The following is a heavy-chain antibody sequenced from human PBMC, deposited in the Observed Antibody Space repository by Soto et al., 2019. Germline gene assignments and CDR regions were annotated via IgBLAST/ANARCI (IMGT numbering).Heavy chain of an antibody. CDR2: IYYSGST. CDR1: GGSISSYY. Sequence: SETLSLTCTVSGGSISSYYWSWIRQPPGKGLEWIGYIYYSGSTNYNPSLKSRVTISVDTSKNQFSLKLSSVTAADTAVYYCARHLHLDQQLADYYYYGMDFWGQGATVTVAS. V-gene: IGHV4-59*08. D-gene: IGHD6-13*01. CDR3: ARHLHLDQQLADYYYYGMDF. J-gene: IGHJ6*02.